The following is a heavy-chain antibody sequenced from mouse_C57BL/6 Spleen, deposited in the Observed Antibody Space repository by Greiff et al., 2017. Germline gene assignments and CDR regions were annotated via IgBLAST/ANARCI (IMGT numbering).Heavy chain of an antibody. CDR1: GFNFSDYG. CDR3: AMNSFAY. CDR2: ISSGSSTI. V-gene: IGHV5-17*01. Sequence: EVKLVESGGGLVKPGGSLKISCAASGFNFSDYGMHWVRQAPEQGLAWVADISSGSSTIYYADTVTGRFTISRDNAKTTLFLQMTSLSSADTAMYYCAMNSFAYWGQGTLVTVSA. J-gene: IGHJ3*01.